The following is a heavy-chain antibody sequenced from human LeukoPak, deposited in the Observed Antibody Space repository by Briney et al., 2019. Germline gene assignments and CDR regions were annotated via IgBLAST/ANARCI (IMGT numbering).Heavy chain of an antibody. V-gene: IGHV3-33*01. CDR2: IWNDGSTQ. CDR3: AGDWYYDSAGYFPY. D-gene: IGHD3-22*01. J-gene: IGHJ4*02. Sequence: GMSLRLSCAASGFTFSRYGMHWVRQAPGKGLEWVAFIWNDGSTQNYADSVKGRFTISRDNSKKMLYVQMNSLRVDDAAVYFCAGDWYYDSAGYFPYWGLGTLVTVSS. CDR1: GFTFSRYG.